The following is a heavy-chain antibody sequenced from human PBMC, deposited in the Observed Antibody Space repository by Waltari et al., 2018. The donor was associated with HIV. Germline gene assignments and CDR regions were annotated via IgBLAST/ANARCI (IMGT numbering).Heavy chain of an antibody. V-gene: IGHV3-53*01. Sequence: EVQLVESGGVLIQPGGSLRLSCAASVFTASSNYMTCVPQAPGKGLEWVSVLYTGYTTYYADSVKGRFAISRDNSKNTLYLQMNSLRAEDTAVYYCARGGGSYLHFFDYWGQGTLVTVSS. CDR2: LYTGYTT. CDR3: ARGGGSYLHFFDY. J-gene: IGHJ4*02. CDR1: VFTASSNY. D-gene: IGHD1-26*01.